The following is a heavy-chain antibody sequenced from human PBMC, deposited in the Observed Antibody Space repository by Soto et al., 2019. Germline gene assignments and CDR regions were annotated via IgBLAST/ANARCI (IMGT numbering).Heavy chain of an antibody. CDR1: GFTFSSYS. CDR3: ARDTYYDFWSGLHPFDY. D-gene: IGHD3-3*01. V-gene: IGHV3-48*01. CDR2: ISSSSSTI. Sequence: EVQLVESGGGLVQPGGSLRLSCAASGFTFSSYSMNWVRQAPGKGLEWVSYISSSSSTIYYADSVKGRFTISRDNAKNSLYLQMSSLRAEDTAVYYCARDTYYDFWSGLHPFDYWGQGTLVTVSS. J-gene: IGHJ4*02.